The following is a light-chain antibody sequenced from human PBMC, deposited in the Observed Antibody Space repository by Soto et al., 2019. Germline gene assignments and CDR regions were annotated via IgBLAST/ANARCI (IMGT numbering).Light chain of an antibody. CDR1: QSISSW. Sequence: DIPITQSPSTLSASVGYRVTITCRASQSISSWLAWYQQKPGKAPKLLIYDASSLESGVPSRFSGSGSGTEFTLTISSLQTDDFATYYCQQYNSDSWTFGQGTKV. J-gene: IGKJ1*01. CDR2: DAS. CDR3: QQYNSDSWT. V-gene: IGKV1-5*01.